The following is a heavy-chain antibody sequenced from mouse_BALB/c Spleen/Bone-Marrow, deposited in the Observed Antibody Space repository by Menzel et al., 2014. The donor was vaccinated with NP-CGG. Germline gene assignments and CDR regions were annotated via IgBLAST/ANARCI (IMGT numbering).Heavy chain of an antibody. CDR1: GFTFSSYG. J-gene: IGHJ1*01. CDR3: ARHGVPHWYFDV. D-gene: IGHD2-14*01. Sequence: EVQLVESGGDLVKPGGSLKLSCAASGFTFSSYGMSWVRQTPDKKGRFTISRDNAKNTLYLQMSSLKSEDTAMYYCARHGVPHWYFDVWGAGTTVTVSS. V-gene: IGHV5-6-3*01.